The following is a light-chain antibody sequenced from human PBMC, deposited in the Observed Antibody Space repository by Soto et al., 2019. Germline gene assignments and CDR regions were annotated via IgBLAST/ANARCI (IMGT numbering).Light chain of an antibody. CDR2: AAS. CDR3: QQSYDSPPYT. Sequence: DIPLTQSPFSLSASVGDRVTITCRASQAIRIYLNWYQQKAGKAPKLLIYAASNLQSGVPSRFSGSGSGTDFTLTISSLQPEDFATYYCQQSYDSPPYTFGQGTTLEIK. J-gene: IGKJ2*01. CDR1: QAIRIY. V-gene: IGKV1-39*01.